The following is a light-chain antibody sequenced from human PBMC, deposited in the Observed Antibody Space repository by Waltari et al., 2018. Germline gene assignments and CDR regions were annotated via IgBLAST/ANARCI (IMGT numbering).Light chain of an antibody. J-gene: IGLJ2*01. Sequence: QSALTQPASVSGSPGQSITISCTGTSNDVGSYNLVSWYQQYPGKAPTLMIYEVTTRPSVVSSSFSGSKSGNTASLIISGLQAEDEADYYCSSYAGSTPLVIFGGGTKLTV. CDR1: SNDVGSYNL. CDR3: SSYAGSTPLVI. CDR2: EVT. V-gene: IGLV2-23*02.